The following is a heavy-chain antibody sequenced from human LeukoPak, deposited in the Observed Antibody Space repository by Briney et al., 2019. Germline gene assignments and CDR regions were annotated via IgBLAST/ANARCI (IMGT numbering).Heavy chain of an antibody. V-gene: IGHV4-59*08. CDR3: ARHRVRIAAAGLPFDP. Sequence: PSETLSLTCTASGGSISSYYWSWIRQPPGKGLEWIGYIYYSGSTNYNPSLKSRVTISVDTSKNQFSLKLSSVTAADTAVYYCARHRVRIAAAGLPFDPGGQGTLVTVSS. J-gene: IGHJ5*02. CDR1: GGSISSYY. D-gene: IGHD6-13*01. CDR2: IYYSGST.